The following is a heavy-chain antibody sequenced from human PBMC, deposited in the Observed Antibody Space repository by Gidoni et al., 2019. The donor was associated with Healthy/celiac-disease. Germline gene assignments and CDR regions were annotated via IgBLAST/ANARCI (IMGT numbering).Heavy chain of an antibody. V-gene: IGHV3-33*01. J-gene: IGHJ5*02. CDR2: IWYDGSNK. Sequence: QVQLVESGGGVVQPGRSLRLSCAASGFTFSSYGMHWVRQAPGKGLEVVAVIWYDGSNKYYADSVKGRFTISRDNSKNTLYLQMNSLRAEDTAVYYCARAHDQDWFDPWGQGTLVTVSS. CDR1: GFTFSSYG. D-gene: IGHD3-16*01. CDR3: ARAHDQDWFDP.